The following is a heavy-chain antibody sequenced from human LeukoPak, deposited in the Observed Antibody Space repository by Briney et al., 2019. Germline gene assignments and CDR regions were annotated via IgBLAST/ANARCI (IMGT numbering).Heavy chain of an antibody. D-gene: IGHD1-26*01. J-gene: IGHJ4*02. CDR2: ISAYNGNT. CDR3: ARDQWELLLWGYFDY. V-gene: IGHV1-18*01. Sequence: ASVKVSCKASGYTFTSYGISWVRQAPGQGLEWMGRISAYNGNTNYAQKLQGRVTMTTDTSTSTAYMELRSLRSDDTAVYYCARDQWELLLWGYFDYWGQGTLVTVSS. CDR1: GYTFTSYG.